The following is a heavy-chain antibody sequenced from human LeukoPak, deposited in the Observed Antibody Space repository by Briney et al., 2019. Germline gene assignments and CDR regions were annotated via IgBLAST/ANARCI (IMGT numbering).Heavy chain of an antibody. CDR3: AREYCSSASCRRRGWFDP. CDR1: GFTFSSYS. Sequence: GGSLRLSCAASGFTFSSYSMNWVRQAPGKGLEWVSSISSSSSYIYYADSVKGRFTISRDNAKNSLYLQMNSLRAEDTAVYYCAREYCSSASCRRRGWFDPWGQGTLVTVSS. CDR2: ISSSSSYI. V-gene: IGHV3-21*01. D-gene: IGHD2-2*01. J-gene: IGHJ5*02.